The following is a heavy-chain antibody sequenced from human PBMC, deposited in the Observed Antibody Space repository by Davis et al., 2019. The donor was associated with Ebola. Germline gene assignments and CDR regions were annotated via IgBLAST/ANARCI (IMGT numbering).Heavy chain of an antibody. CDR1: GFTFSSYA. CDR2: ISYDGSNK. V-gene: IGHV3-30-3*01. CDR3: ARQWVRGASDY. Sequence: GGSLRLSCAASGFTFSSYAMHWVRQAPGKGLEWVAVISYDGSNKYYADSVKGRFTISRDNSKNTLYLQMNSLRAEDTAVYYCARQWVRGASDYWGQGTLVTVSS. D-gene: IGHD3-10*01. J-gene: IGHJ4*02.